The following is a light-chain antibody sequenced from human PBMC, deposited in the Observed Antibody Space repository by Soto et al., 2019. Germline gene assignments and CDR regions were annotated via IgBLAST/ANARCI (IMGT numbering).Light chain of an antibody. CDR2: AAS. V-gene: IGKV1D-12*01. J-gene: IGKJ4*01. CDR3: QQANSFFALT. CDR1: QDISTW. Sequence: DIQLTQSPSSVSASIGDSVSITCRASQDISTWLAWYQVKTMKAPKLLIFAASSLLTGVPSRFNGSGSGTEFTLTISGLQAEDFATYYCQQANSFFALTFGGGTHVEIK.